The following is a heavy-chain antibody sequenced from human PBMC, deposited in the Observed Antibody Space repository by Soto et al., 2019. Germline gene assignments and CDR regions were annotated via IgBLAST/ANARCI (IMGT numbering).Heavy chain of an antibody. Sequence: EVQLVESGGGLVQPGGSLRLSCAASGFTFSSYWMHWVRQAPGKGLVWVSRINSDGSSTSYADSVKGRFTISRDNAKNTLYLEMNGLRAEDTAVYYCARGVGDIVVVVAAPPVSWGQGTLVTVSS. CDR1: GFTFSSYW. CDR3: ARGVGDIVVVVAAPPVS. D-gene: IGHD2-15*01. CDR2: INSDGSST. J-gene: IGHJ4*02. V-gene: IGHV3-74*01.